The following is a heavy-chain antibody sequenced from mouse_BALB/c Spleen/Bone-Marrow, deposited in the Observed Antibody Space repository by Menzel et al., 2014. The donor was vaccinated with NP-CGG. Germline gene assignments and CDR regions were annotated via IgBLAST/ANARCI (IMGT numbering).Heavy chain of an antibody. J-gene: IGHJ3*01. CDR3: ARSGDCDGFAY. CDR1: GYSFTGYF. V-gene: IGHV1-20*02. CDR2: INPYNGDT. Sequence: EVQLVESGPELVKPGASVKISCKASGYSFTGYFMNWVMQSHGKSLEWIGRINPYNGDTFYNQKFKGKATLTVDKSSSTAHMELWSLASEDSAVYYCARSGDCDGFAYWGQGTLVTVSA. D-gene: IGHD3-2*02.